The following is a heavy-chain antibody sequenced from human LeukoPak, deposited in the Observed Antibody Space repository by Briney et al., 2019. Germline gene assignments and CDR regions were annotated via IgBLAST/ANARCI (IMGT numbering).Heavy chain of an antibody. CDR2: IHPRSGET. D-gene: IGHD3-10*01. Sequence: ASVKVSCKASGYSFTAFYIHWVRQAPGQGLEWMGWIHPRSGETNYAYKFRGRVTMTRDTSISTTYMDLGSLGSDDTAVYYCTRDGEYGTGSYYRGCFDYWGQGTLVTVSS. J-gene: IGHJ4*02. CDR1: GYSFTAFY. CDR3: TRDGEYGTGSYYRGCFDY. V-gene: IGHV1-2*02.